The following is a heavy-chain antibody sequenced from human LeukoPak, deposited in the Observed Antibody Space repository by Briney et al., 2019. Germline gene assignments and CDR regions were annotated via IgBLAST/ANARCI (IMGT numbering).Heavy chain of an antibody. CDR3: ARVGDSATYFDY. J-gene: IGHJ4*02. V-gene: IGHV4-4*07. D-gene: IGHD2-21*02. Sequence: SETLSLTCTVSGGSISSYYWSWIRQPPGKGLEWIGRMYTSGSTNYNPSLKSRVTMSGDKSNNQFSLKLSSVTAADTAVYYCARVGDSATYFDYWGQGTLVTVSS. CDR2: MYTSGST. CDR1: GGSISSYY.